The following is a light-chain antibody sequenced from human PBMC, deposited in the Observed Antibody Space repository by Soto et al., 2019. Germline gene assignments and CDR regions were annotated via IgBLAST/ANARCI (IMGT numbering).Light chain of an antibody. V-gene: IGKV1-8*01. Sequence: AIRMTQSPSSISASTGDTVTITCRASQGVSTHLAWYQQKPGKAPKLLIYAASTLQIGVPSRFSGSGFGTDFTLTISSLQPDDFATYYCQQYNSYWTFGQGTKVDIK. CDR1: QGVSTH. CDR2: AAS. CDR3: QQYNSYWT. J-gene: IGKJ1*01.